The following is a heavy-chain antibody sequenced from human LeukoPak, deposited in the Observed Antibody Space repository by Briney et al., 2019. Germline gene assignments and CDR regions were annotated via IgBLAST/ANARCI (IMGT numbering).Heavy chain of an antibody. CDR2: VYYSGSA. V-gene: IGHV4-39*07. Sequence: SETLSLTCTVSGGSVGDNSYNWGWVRQPPGKGLEWIGSVYYSGSAYYNPSLKSRVTISVDTSKNQFSLKLSSVTAADTAVYYCARDLIAAAGTDAFDIWGQGTMVTVSS. CDR1: GGSVGDNSYN. D-gene: IGHD6-13*01. CDR3: ARDLIAAAGTDAFDI. J-gene: IGHJ3*02.